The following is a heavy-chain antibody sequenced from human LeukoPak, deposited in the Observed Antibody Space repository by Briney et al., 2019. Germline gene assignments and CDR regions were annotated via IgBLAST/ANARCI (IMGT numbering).Heavy chain of an antibody. D-gene: IGHD2-15*01. CDR2: ISGSGGST. V-gene: IGHV3-23*01. Sequence: GGSLRLSGAASGFTFSSYAMSWVRRAPGKGLEWVSAISGSGGSTYYADSVEGRFTISRDNYKNTLYLQMNSLRVEDTAVYYCAKDLLRRNIVVVVAAMDYGMDVWGQGTTVTVSS. J-gene: IGHJ6*02. CDR3: AKDLLRRNIVVVVAAMDYGMDV. CDR1: GFTFSSYA.